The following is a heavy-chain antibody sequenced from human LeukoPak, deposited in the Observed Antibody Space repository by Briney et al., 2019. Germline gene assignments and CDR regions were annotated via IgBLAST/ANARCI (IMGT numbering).Heavy chain of an antibody. J-gene: IGHJ3*02. V-gene: IGHV1-2*02. CDR2: INPNSGGT. CDR1: GYTFTGYY. CDR3: ARGDRHTSSSTSRKDI. D-gene: IGHD2-2*01. Sequence: ASVKVSCKASGYTFTGYYMHWVRQAPGQGLEWMGWINPNSGGTNYAQKFQGRVTMTRDTSISTAYMELSRLRSDDTAVYYCARGDRHTSSSTSRKDIWGQGTMVTVSS.